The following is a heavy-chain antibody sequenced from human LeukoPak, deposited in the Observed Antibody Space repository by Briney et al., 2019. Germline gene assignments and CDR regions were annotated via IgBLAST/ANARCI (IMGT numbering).Heavy chain of an antibody. CDR3: ARDLEDVVSGGYYYA. D-gene: IGHD3-22*01. J-gene: IGHJ5*02. CDR1: GFTVSSNY. V-gene: IGHV3-66*01. CDR2: IYSGGSR. Sequence: PGGSLRLSCAASGFTVSSNYMSWVRQAPGKGLEWVSVIYSGGSRYYADSVKGRFTISRDNSKNTLYLQMNSLRAEDTAVYYCARDLEDVVSGGYYYAWGQGTLVTVSS.